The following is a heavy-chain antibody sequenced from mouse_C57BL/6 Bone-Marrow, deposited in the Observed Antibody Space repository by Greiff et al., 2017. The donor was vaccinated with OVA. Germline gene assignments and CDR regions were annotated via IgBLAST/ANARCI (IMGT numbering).Heavy chain of an antibody. CDR2: TFYSGIT. J-gene: IGHJ4*01. CDR3: AREGLRRGYYAMDY. D-gene: IGHD2-4*01. V-gene: IGHV3-3*01. Sequence: VQLKESGPSLVRPSQPLSLTCTVTGFSINSDCYWFWIRQFPGNKLEYIGYTFYSGITYYNPSLESRTYITRDTSKNQFSLKLSSVTTEDTATYYCAREGLRRGYYAMDYWGQGTSVTVSS. CDR1: GFSINSDCY.